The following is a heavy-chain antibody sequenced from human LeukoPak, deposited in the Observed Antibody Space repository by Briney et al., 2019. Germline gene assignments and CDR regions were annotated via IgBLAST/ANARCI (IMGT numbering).Heavy chain of an antibody. CDR3: ARHGRIIGTSVIDY. CDR2: IYYTGST. D-gene: IGHD1-20*01. CDR1: SGSISSIGYY. J-gene: IGHJ4*02. V-gene: IGHV4-39*01. Sequence: PSETLSLTCTVSSGSISSIGYYWGWIRQPPGKRLEWIGRIYYTGSTYANPSLKSRVTISVDTSKNQFSLKLSSVTAADTAVYYGARHGRIIGTSVIDYWGQGTVVTVSS.